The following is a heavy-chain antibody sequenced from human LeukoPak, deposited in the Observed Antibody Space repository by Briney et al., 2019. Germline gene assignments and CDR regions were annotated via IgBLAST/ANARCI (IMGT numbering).Heavy chain of an antibody. J-gene: IGHJ4*02. CDR3: ARDNRPYYYDSSGFLGY. CDR2: ICPDGTVT. Sequence: GGSLRLSCAASGFTFSIYCMHWVRQAPGKGPMWVSRICPDGTVTNYADSVKARFTISRDNARNTVYLQMNSLRAEDTAVYYCARDNRPYYYDSSGFLGYWGQGTLVTVSS. V-gene: IGHV3-74*01. D-gene: IGHD3-22*01. CDR1: GFTFSIYC.